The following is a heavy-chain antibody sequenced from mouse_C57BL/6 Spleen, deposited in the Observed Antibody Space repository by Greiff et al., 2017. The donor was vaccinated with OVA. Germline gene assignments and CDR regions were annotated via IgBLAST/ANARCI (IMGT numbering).Heavy chain of an antibody. CDR1: GYTFTSYW. Sequence: QVQLQQPGAELVMPGASVKLSCKASGYTFTSYWMHWVKQRPGQGLEWIGEIDPSDSYTNYNQKFKGKSTLTVDKSSSTAYMQLSSLTSEDSAVYYCARVWGYYFDYWGQGTTLTVSS. CDR3: ARVWGYYFDY. J-gene: IGHJ2*01. V-gene: IGHV1-69*01. CDR2: IDPSDSYT.